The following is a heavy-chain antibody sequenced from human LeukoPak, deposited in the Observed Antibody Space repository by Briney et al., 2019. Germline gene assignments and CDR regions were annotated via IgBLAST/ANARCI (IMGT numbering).Heavy chain of an antibody. J-gene: IGHJ4*02. CDR2: TNSDGRIT. D-gene: IGHD4/OR15-4a*01. CDR1: GFTFRRYW. Sequence: GGSLRLSCAASGFTFRRYWMHWVRQAPGKGLEWVSRTNSDGRITTYADSVKGRFTISRDNAKNTLYLQMNSLGAEDTAVYYCASVADYQIDYWGQGTLVTVSS. CDR3: ASVADYQIDY. V-gene: IGHV3-74*01.